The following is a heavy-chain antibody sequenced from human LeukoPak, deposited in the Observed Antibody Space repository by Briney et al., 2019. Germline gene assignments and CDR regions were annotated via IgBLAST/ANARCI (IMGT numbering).Heavy chain of an antibody. V-gene: IGHV3-23*01. Sequence: GGSLRLSCAASGFTFSSYAMSWVRQAPGRGLEWVSAISGSGGSTYYADSVKGRFTISRDNSKNTLYLQMNSLRAEDTAVYYCAKRDSSSWYSVGAIGGTFDYWGQGTLVTVSS. J-gene: IGHJ4*02. D-gene: IGHD6-13*01. CDR2: ISGSGGST. CDR3: AKRDSSSWYSVGAIGGTFDY. CDR1: GFTFSSYA.